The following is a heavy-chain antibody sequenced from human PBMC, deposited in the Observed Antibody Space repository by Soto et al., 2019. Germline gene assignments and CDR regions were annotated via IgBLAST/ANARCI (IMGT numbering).Heavy chain of an antibody. CDR2: IYYSGST. Sequence: PSETLSLTCTVSSGSISNYYWSWMRQSPGKRLEWIGYIYYSGSTNYNPFLESRVTISVDTSKNQFSLKLSSVTAADTAVYYCARAIVGANAGWFDPWGQGTLVTV. J-gene: IGHJ5*02. V-gene: IGHV4-59*01. CDR1: SGSISNYY. D-gene: IGHD1-26*01. CDR3: ARAIVGANAGWFDP.